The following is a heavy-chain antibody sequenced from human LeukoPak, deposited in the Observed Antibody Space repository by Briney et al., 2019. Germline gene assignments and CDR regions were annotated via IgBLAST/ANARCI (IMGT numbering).Heavy chain of an antibody. D-gene: IGHD3-3*01. Sequence: GGSLRLSCAASGFTFDDYAMHWVRQAPGKGLEWVSGISWNSGSIGYADSVKGRFTISRDNAKNSLYLQMNSLRAEDTALYYCAKALRFLEWSSPFDYWGRGTLVTVSS. CDR3: AKALRFLEWSSPFDY. J-gene: IGHJ4*02. CDR1: GFTFDDYA. CDR2: ISWNSGSI. V-gene: IGHV3-9*01.